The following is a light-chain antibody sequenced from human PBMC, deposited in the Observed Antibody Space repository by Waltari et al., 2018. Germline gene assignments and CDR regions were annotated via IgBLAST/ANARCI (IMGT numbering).Light chain of an antibody. CDR2: EVS. CDR3: SSYTSSSTKV. J-gene: IGLJ1*01. V-gene: IGLV2-14*01. Sequence: QSALTQPASVSGSPGPSIPISCTGTSSDVGGYKYVSWYQQHPGKAPKLIIYEVSNRPPGVSNRFSGSKSGNTASLTISGLQAEDEADYYCSSYTSSSTKVFGTGTKVTVL. CDR1: SSDVGGYKY.